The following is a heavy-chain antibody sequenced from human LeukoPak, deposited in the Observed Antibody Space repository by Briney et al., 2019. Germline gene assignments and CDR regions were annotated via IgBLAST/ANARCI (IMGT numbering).Heavy chain of an antibody. V-gene: IGHV3-48*04. D-gene: IGHD6-19*01. CDR2: ISSSSSTI. CDR3: ARVEIAVAGTLV. J-gene: IGHJ4*02. CDR1: GFAFSSYG. Sequence: GGSLRLSCAASGFAFSSYGMHWVRQAPGKGLEWVSYISSSSSTIYYADSVKGRFTISRDNAKNSLYLQMNSLRAEDTAVYYCARVEIAVAGTLVWGQGTLVTVSS.